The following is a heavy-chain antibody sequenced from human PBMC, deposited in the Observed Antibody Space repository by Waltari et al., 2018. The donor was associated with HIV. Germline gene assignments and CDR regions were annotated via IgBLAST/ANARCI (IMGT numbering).Heavy chain of an antibody. CDR1: AETFRAHY. Sequence: VHLVLSGAEVTQPGASLKVSCIASAETFRAHYFPWVRQAPGQGLAWMGWINPSGGTNYAQTFQGRVTMTRDTSTNTAYMQLNRLRSDDTAVYYCAAEKKLALDGLGVWGQGSTVAVS. V-gene: IGHV1-2*02. J-gene: IGHJ6*01. CDR3: AAEKKLALDGLGV. CDR2: INPSGGT.